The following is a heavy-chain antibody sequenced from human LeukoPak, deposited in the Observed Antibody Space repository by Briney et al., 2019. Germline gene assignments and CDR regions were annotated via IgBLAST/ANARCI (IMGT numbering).Heavy chain of an antibody. Sequence: SEPVSLTCSVWGGFMSVAHWICPPDPPGKALVGIGYIFYNGRTYYNPSLQSRGTISLDTSRKQFSLRLTSVTAADTAVYYCARAPGVAEVGRLDLWGRGTLVTVSS. D-gene: IGHD7-27*01. CDR3: ARAPGVAEVGRLDL. CDR1: GGFMSVAH. CDR2: IFYNGRT. V-gene: IGHV4-30-4*01. J-gene: IGHJ2*01.